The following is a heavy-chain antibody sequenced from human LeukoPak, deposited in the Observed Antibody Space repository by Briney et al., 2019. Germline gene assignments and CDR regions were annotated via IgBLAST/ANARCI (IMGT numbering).Heavy chain of an antibody. CDR2: INSDGSST. CDR1: GFTFSSYW. CDR3: ARFQYDSSGYRNFDY. J-gene: IGHJ4*02. D-gene: IGHD3-22*01. Sequence: GGSLRLSCAASGFTFSSYWMHWVRQAPGKGLVWVSRINSDGSSTSYADSVKGRFTISRDNAQNTLYLQMNSLRAEDTAVYYCARFQYDSSGYRNFDYWGQGTLVTVSS. V-gene: IGHV3-74*01.